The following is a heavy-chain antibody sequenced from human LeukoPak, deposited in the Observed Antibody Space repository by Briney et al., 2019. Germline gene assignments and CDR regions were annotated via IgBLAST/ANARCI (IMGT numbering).Heavy chain of an antibody. Sequence: SETLSLTCTVSGGSISSYYWSWIRQPPGKGLEWIGYIYYSGSTNYNPSLKSRVTISVDTSKNQSSLKLSSVTAADTAVYYCARLADYDSTGYFDYWGQGTLVTVSS. CDR1: GGSISSYY. CDR2: IYYSGST. CDR3: ARLADYDSTGYFDY. J-gene: IGHJ4*02. V-gene: IGHV4-59*08. D-gene: IGHD3-22*01.